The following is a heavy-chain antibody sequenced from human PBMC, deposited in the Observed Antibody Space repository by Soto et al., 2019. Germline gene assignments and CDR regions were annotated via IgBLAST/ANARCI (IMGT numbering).Heavy chain of an antibody. CDR3: AREGNYDFWSSSSYGMDV. V-gene: IGHV4-38-2*02. J-gene: IGHJ6*02. Sequence: PSETLSLTCAASGYSISSGYYWGWIRQPPGKGLEWIGSIYHSGSTYYNPSLKSRVTISVDTSKNQFSLKLSSVTAADTAVYYCAREGNYDFWSSSSYGMDVWGQGTTVTVSS. D-gene: IGHD3-3*01. CDR1: GYSISSGYY. CDR2: IYHSGST.